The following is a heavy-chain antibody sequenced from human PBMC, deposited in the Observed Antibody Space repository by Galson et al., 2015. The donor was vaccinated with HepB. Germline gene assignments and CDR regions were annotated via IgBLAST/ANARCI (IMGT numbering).Heavy chain of an antibody. CDR1: GGSFSGYY. Sequence: ETLSLTCAVYGGSFSGYYWSWIRQPPGKGLEWIGEINHSGSTNYNPSLKSRVTISVDTSKNQFSLKLSSVTAADTAVYYCARGRGTMVRGFYYFDYWGQGTLVTVSS. D-gene: IGHD3-10*01. V-gene: IGHV4-34*01. J-gene: IGHJ4*02. CDR3: ARGRGTMVRGFYYFDY. CDR2: INHSGST.